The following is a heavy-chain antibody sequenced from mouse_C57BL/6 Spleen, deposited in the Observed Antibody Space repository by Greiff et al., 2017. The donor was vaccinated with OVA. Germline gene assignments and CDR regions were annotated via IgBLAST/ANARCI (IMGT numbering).Heavy chain of an antibody. J-gene: IGHJ2*01. V-gene: IGHV1-55*01. D-gene: IGHD2-1*01. CDR1: GYTFTSYW. CDR2: IYPGSGST. CDR3: ARDYGNFDY. Sequence: QVQLQQPGAELVKPGASVKMSCKASGYTFTSYWITWVKQRPGQGLEWIGDIYPGSGSTNYNEKFKSKATLTVDTSTSTAYLQLSSLTSEDTAIYYCARDYGNFDYWGQGTTLTVSS.